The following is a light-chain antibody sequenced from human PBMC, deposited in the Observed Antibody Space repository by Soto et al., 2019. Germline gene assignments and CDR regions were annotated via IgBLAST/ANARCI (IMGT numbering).Light chain of an antibody. J-gene: IGKJ1*01. Sequence: EILLTPAPGTLSLSPGARASLSCRASQSVGSTYLAWYHQKPGQAPRLLIYGASNRATGIPDRFSGSGSGTDFTLTISRLEPEDFAVYYCQQYGSSRWTFGQGTKVDIK. V-gene: IGKV3-20*01. CDR1: QSVGSTY. CDR2: GAS. CDR3: QQYGSSRWT.